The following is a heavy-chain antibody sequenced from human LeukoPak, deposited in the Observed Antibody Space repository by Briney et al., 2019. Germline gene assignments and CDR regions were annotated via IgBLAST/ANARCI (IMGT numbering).Heavy chain of an antibody. CDR2: INPSGGST. V-gene: IGHV1-46*01. CDR3: ARDLAPPYDSSVPFDY. Sequence: GASVKVSCKASGYTFTSYYMHWVRQAPGQGLAWMGIINPSGGSTSYAQKFQGRVTMTRDTSTSTVYMELSSLRSEDTAVYYRARDLAPPYDSSVPFDYWGQGTLVTVSS. CDR1: GYTFTSYY. J-gene: IGHJ4*02. D-gene: IGHD3-22*01.